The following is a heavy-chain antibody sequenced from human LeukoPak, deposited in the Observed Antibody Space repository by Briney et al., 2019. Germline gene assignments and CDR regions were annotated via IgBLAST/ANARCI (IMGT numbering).Heavy chain of an antibody. Sequence: SETLSLTCTVSGGSISSHYWSWIRQPPGKGLEWIGYIYYSGSTNYNPSLKSRVTISVDTSKNQFSLKLSSVTAADPAVYYCARGSRGFFDYWGQGTLVTVSS. CDR1: GGSISSHY. CDR3: ARGSRGFFDY. V-gene: IGHV4-59*11. CDR2: IYYSGST. J-gene: IGHJ4*02. D-gene: IGHD2-15*01.